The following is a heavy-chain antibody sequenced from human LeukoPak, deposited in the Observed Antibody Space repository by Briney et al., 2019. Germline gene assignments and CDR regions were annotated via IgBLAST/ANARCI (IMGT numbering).Heavy chain of an antibody. CDR1: GYTFTGYY. Sequence: EASVKVSCKASGYTFTGYYMHWVRQAPGQGLEWMGWINPNSGGTNYAQKFQGRVTMTRDTSISTAYMELSRLRSDDTAVYYCAREWWDRGAFDIWGQGTMVTVSS. J-gene: IGHJ3*02. D-gene: IGHD1-26*01. CDR2: INPNSGGT. V-gene: IGHV1-2*02. CDR3: AREWWDRGAFDI.